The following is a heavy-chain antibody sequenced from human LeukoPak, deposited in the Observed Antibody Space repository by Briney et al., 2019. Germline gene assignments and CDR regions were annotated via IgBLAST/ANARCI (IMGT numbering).Heavy chain of an antibody. CDR1: GFTFSSYA. CDR2: ISGSGGST. CDR3: ARDRVSITMVRGALLYYYYGMDV. D-gene: IGHD3-10*01. V-gene: IGHV3-23*01. Sequence: PGGSLRLSCAASGFTFSSYAMSWVRQAPGKGLEWVSAISGSGGSTYYADSVKGRFTISRDNAKNTLYLQMNSLRAEDTAVYYCARDRVSITMVRGALLYYYYGMDVWGQGTTVTVSS. J-gene: IGHJ6*02.